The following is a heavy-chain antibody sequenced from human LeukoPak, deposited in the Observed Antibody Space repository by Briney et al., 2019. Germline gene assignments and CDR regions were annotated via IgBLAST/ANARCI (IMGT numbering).Heavy chain of an antibody. CDR2: INPNSGGT. CDR1: GYTFTGYY. D-gene: IGHD1-26*01. J-gene: IGHJ5*02. V-gene: IGHV1-2*02. CDR3: ATAVGASIGWFDP. Sequence: ASVKVSCKASGYTFTGYYMHWVRQAPGQGLEWMGWINPNSGGTNYAQKFQGRVTMTEDTSTDTAYMELTSLRSEDTAFYYCATAVGASIGWFDPWGQGTLVTVSS.